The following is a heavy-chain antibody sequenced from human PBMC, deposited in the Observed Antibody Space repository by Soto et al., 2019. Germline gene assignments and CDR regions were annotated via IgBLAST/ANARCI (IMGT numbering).Heavy chain of an antibody. J-gene: IGHJ6*02. CDR3: ARDGGYSSSWYPPKYGMDV. D-gene: IGHD6-13*01. CDR2: IIPIFGTA. Sequence: GASVKVSCKSSGGTFSSYAISWVRQAPGQGLEWMGGIIPIFGTANYAQKFQGRVTITADESTSTAYMELSSLRSEDTAVYYCARDGGYSSSWYPPKYGMDVWGPGTTVTVSS. CDR1: GGTFSSYA. V-gene: IGHV1-69*13.